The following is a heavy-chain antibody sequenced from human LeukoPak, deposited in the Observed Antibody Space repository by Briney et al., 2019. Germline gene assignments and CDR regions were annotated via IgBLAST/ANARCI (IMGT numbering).Heavy chain of an antibody. D-gene: IGHD3-10*01. J-gene: IGHJ4*02. CDR1: GFTFSSYG. V-gene: IGHV3-30*18. Sequence: GGPLRLSCAASGFTFSSYGMHWVRQAPGKGLEWVAVISYDGSNKYYADSVKGRFTISRDNSKNTLYLQMNSLRAEDTAVCYCAKADGSGSYFDYWGQGTLVTVSS. CDR2: ISYDGSNK. CDR3: AKADGSGSYFDY.